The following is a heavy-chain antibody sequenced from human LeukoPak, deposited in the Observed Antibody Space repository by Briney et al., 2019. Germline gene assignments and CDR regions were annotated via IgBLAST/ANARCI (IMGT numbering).Heavy chain of an antibody. CDR1: GFTFSSYW. V-gene: IGHV3-7*01. CDR2: IKQDGSEK. J-gene: IGHJ4*02. Sequence: SGGSLRLSCAASGFTFSSYWMSWVRQAPGKGLEWVANIKQDGSEKYYVDSVKGRFTISRDNAKNSLYLQMNSLRAEDTAVYYCARVGRGSSRPTHNFDYWGQGTLVTVSS. CDR3: ARVGRGSSRPTHNFDY. D-gene: IGHD6-13*01.